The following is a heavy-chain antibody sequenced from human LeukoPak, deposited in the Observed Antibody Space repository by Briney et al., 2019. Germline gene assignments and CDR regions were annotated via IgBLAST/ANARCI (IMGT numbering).Heavy chain of an antibody. J-gene: IGHJ4*02. Sequence: GGSLRLSCAASGFILSDYNMNWVRQAPGKGLEWVSFIASSGIYITYADSVKGRFTISRDNDKNSLYLQMNSLSAEDTAVYYCARDLSATARAYDYWGQGILVTVSS. V-gene: IGHV3-21*01. CDR3: ARDLSATARAYDY. CDR1: GFILSDYN. CDR2: IASSGIYI. D-gene: IGHD1-26*01.